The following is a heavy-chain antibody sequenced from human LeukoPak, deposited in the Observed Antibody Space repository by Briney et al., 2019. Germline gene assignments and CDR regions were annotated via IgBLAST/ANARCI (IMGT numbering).Heavy chain of an antibody. CDR3: ARRSAVAGTLDY. J-gene: IGHJ4*02. Sequence: GGSLRLSCAASGFTFSSYEMNWVRQAPGKGLEWVSYISSSGSPIYYADSVKGRFTISRDNAKNSLYLQMNSLRAEDTAVYYCARRSAVAGTLDYWGQGTPVTVSS. D-gene: IGHD6-19*01. CDR1: GFTFSSYE. V-gene: IGHV3-48*03. CDR2: ISSSGSPI.